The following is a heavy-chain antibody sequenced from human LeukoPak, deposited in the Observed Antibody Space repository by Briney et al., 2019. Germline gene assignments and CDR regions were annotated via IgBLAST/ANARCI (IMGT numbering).Heavy chain of an antibody. V-gene: IGHV4-31*03. Sequence: NPSETLSLTCTVSGVSISSGGYYWSWIRQHPGKGLEWIGYIYYSGSTYYNPSLKSRLTISLDTSNNQFSLKLSSVTAADTAVYYCARGPVRDYSNYWGRGTLVTVSS. CDR2: IYYSGST. D-gene: IGHD4-11*01. CDR1: GVSISSGGYY. CDR3: ARGPVRDYSNY. J-gene: IGHJ4*02.